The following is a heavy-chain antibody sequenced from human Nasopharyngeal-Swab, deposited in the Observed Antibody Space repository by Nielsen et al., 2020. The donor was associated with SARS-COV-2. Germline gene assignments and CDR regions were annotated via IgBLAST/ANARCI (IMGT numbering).Heavy chain of an antibody. CDR1: GFNFRAYW. Sequence: GGPLRLSCAASGFNFRAYWMNWVRLTPMKRLEWVATVKQDGTAIYHVDSLKGRFTITRNNAKYSLSLQMNNLRADDTAVYYCARENWGKLDYWGQGALVTVSS. CDR2: VKQDGTAI. J-gene: IGHJ4*02. D-gene: IGHD7-27*01. CDR3: ARENWGKLDY. V-gene: IGHV3-7*04.